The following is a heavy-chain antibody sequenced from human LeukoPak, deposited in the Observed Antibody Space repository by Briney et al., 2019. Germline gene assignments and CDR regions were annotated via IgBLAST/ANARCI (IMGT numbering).Heavy chain of an antibody. J-gene: IGHJ4*02. CDR2: MNPNSGNT. Sequence: GASVMVSCKASGYTFRSFDINWVRRATGQGLEWLGGMNPNSGNTDYAQKFQGRVTMTRDMSTSTVYMELSSLRSEDTAVYYCATGGHVRVYDSSAYYGHYWGQGTLVTVSS. CDR3: ATGGHVRVYDSSAYYGHY. D-gene: IGHD3-22*01. CDR1: GYTFRSFD. V-gene: IGHV1-8*02.